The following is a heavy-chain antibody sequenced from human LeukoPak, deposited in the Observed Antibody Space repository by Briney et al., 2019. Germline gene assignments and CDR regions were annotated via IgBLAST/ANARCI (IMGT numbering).Heavy chain of an antibody. CDR3: AREWGPL. V-gene: IGHV3-53*01. D-gene: IGHD1-26*01. J-gene: IGHJ4*02. Sequence: PGGSLRLSCAASGFTVSSSYMSWVRQAAGKGLEWVSVIYSGGTTYYTDSVKGRFTMSRDNSKNTLYLQMNSLRAEDTAVYYCAREWGPLWGQGTLVTVSS. CDR2: IYSGGTT. CDR1: GFTVSSSY.